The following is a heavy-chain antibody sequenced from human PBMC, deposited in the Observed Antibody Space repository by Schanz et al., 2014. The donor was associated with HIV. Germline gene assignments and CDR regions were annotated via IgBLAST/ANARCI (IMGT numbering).Heavy chain of an antibody. V-gene: IGHV3-48*01. CDR2: MIWNNGI. CDR1: GFIFSDYS. Sequence: EVQLAESGGRLEQPGGSLRLSCAASGFIFSDYSMNWVRQAPGKGLEWVAHMIWNNGIYYADSVKGRFTISRDNAKNSLYLQMNSLRAEDTAVYYCAKTILRFLDWPNANGGMDVWGQGTMVTVSS. D-gene: IGHD3-3*01. J-gene: IGHJ6*02. CDR3: AKTILRFLDWPNANGGMDV.